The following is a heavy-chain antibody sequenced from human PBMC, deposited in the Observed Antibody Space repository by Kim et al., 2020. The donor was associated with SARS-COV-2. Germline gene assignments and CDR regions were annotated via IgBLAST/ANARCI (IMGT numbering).Heavy chain of an antibody. J-gene: IGHJ4*02. CDR3: AIFPVGVYSSTIH. D-gene: IGHD6-13*01. V-gene: IGHV4-59*01. CDR2: IYYSGST. Sequence: SETLSLTCTVSGGSISSYYWSWIRQPPGKGLEWIGYIYYSGSTNYNPSLKSRVTISVDTSKNQFSLKLSSVTAADTAVYYCAIFPVGVYSSTIHWGQGTLVTVSS. CDR1: GGSISSYY.